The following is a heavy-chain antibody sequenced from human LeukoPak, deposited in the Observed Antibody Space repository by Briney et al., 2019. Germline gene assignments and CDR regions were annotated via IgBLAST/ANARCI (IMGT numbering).Heavy chain of an antibody. Sequence: SETLSLTCTVSGYSISSGYYWGWIRQPPGKGLEWIGHILYSGTTHHNPSLTSRVTISVDTSKNQFSLKLSSVTAADTAVYYCARRMISEASIDKGNWLDPWGQGTLVTVSS. CDR3: ARRMISEASIDKGNWLDP. D-gene: IGHD3-22*01. J-gene: IGHJ5*02. CDR2: ILYSGTT. V-gene: IGHV4-38-2*02. CDR1: GYSISSGYY.